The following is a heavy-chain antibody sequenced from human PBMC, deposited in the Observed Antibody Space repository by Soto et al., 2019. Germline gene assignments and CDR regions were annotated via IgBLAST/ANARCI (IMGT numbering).Heavy chain of an antibody. CDR3: AREGADLGFCSGRSCLPYYTGMDV. D-gene: IGHD2-15*01. Sequence: ASVKVSCKASGYTFTSYGISWVRQAPGQGLGWLGWIGTYNGDTNYAQNFQGRVTMTTDTSTRTVYMELRSLRSDDSAVYYCAREGADLGFCSGRSCLPYYTGMDVWGQGTTVTVSS. CDR2: IGTYNGDT. V-gene: IGHV1-18*01. J-gene: IGHJ6*02. CDR1: GYTFTSYG.